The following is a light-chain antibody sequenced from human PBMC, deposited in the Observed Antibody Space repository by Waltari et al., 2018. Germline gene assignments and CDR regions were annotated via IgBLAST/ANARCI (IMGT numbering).Light chain of an antibody. V-gene: IGLV3-1*01. CDR2: RDI. CDR3: QAWDTSTGVV. Sequence: YEMTQPPSVSVSPGQTASITCSGDNFQLKYVYWYQHKPGKSPLLILYRDIERPSGIPERFSGANSGNTATLTISETQAMDEADYYCQAWDTSTGVVFGGGTKLTVL. CDR1: NFQLKY. J-gene: IGLJ2*01.